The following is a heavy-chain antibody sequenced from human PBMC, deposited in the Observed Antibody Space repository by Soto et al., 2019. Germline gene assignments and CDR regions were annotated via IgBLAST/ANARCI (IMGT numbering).Heavy chain of an antibody. J-gene: IGHJ6*02. CDR3: AKRYGSGSYRDFNSYYGMDI. CDR1: RFTFRNYG. CDR2: ISPTGEQR. D-gene: IGHD3-10*01. V-gene: IGHV3-23*01. Sequence: GGSLRLSCAASRFTFRNYGMSWVRQGPGKGLEWVSGISPTGEQRFYVDSVKGRFFISRDNSQNTLSLEMSNLRADDTAVYYCAKRYGSGSYRDFNSYYGMDIWGQGTSVTVSS.